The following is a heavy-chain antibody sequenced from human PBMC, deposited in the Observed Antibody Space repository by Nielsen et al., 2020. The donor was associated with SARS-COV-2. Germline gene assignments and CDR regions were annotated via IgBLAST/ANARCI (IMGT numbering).Heavy chain of an antibody. CDR2: INAGNGNT. CDR3: ARVNGDYHYYYYGMDV. J-gene: IGHJ6*02. Sequence: ASVKVSCKASGYTFTSYAMHWVRQAPGQRLEWMGWINAGNGNTKYSQKFQGRVTITRDTSASTAYMELSSLRSEDTAVYYCARVNGDYHYYYYGMDVWGQGTTVTVSS. V-gene: IGHV1-3*01. D-gene: IGHD4-17*01. CDR1: GYTFTSYA.